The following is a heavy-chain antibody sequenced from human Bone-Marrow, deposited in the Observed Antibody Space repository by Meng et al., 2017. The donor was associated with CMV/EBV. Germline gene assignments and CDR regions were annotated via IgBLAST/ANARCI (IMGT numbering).Heavy chain of an antibody. D-gene: IGHD3-22*01. CDR1: GFTFSSYW. J-gene: IGHJ4*02. CDR3: ARDEYDSSGYYPYYFDY. CDR2: INSDGSST. V-gene: IGHV3-74*01. Sequence: LKISCAASGFTFSSYWMHWVRQAPGKGLVWVSRINSDGSSTSYADSVKGRFTISRDNAKNTLYLQMNSLRAEDTAVYYCARDEYDSSGYYPYYFDYWGQGTLVTVSS.